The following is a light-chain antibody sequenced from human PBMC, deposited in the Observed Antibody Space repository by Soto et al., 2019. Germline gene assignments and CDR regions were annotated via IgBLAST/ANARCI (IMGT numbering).Light chain of an antibody. Sequence: DLVMTQSPLSLPVTPGEPASISCMSSQSLLHSKGYNYLDWYLQKPGQSPQLLIYLGSNRASGAXXXXXGSVSGTDCTLKISRVEAEDVGVYYCMQALQTTRAFGQGTKLEIK. CDR3: MQALQTTRA. J-gene: IGKJ2*01. V-gene: IGKV2-28*01. CDR2: LGS. CDR1: QSLLHSKGYNY.